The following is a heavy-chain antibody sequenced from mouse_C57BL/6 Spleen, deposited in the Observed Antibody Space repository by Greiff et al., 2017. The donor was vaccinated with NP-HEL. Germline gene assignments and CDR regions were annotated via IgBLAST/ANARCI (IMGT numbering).Heavy chain of an antibody. CDR3: ARLGGYYGSSSDYAMDY. CDR1: GYTFTSYW. D-gene: IGHD1-1*01. V-gene: IGHV1-52*01. Sequence: QIQLQQPGAELVRPGSSVKLSCKASGYTFTSYWMHWVKQRPIQGLEWIGNIDPSDSETHYNQKFKDKATLTVDKSSSTAYMPLSSLTSEDSSVYYCARLGGYYGSSSDYAMDYWGQGTSVTVSS. J-gene: IGHJ4*01. CDR2: IDPSDSET.